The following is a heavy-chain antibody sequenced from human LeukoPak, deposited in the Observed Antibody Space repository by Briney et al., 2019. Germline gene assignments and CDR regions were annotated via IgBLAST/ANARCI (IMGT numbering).Heavy chain of an antibody. D-gene: IGHD2-15*01. J-gene: IGHJ6*03. V-gene: IGHV3-23*01. Sequence: PGGSLRLSCAASGFTFSSYAMSWVRQAPGKGLEWVSAISGSSGSTYYADSVKGRFTISRDNSKNTLYLQMNSLRAEDTAVYYCAKKAGYCSGGSCYSHYYYMDVWGKGTMVTVSS. CDR1: GFTFSSYA. CDR2: ISGSSGST. CDR3: AKKAGYCSGGSCYSHYYYMDV.